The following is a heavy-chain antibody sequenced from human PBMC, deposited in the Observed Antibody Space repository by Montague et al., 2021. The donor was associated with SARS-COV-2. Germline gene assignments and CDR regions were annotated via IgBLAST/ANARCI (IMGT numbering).Heavy chain of an antibody. CDR2: IYYSGST. D-gene: IGHD3-10*01. J-gene: IGHJ3*02. CDR1: GGSINSYY. Sequence: SETLSLTCAVSGGSINSYYWSWIRQPPGKGLEWIGYIYYSGSTIYNPSLKSRVTISVDTSKNQFSLKLSSVTAADTAAYYCASERAYDYGSGTYPGGFDIWGQGTMVTVSS. CDR3: ASERAYDYGSGTYPGGFDI. V-gene: IGHV4-59*08.